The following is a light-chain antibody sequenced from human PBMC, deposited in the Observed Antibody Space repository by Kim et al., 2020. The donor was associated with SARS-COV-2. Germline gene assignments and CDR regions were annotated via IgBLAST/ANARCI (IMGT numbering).Light chain of an antibody. CDR2: GAS. CDR3: QQYDHGPRALT. J-gene: IGKJ4*01. CDR1: QSVSTK. Sequence: EIVMTQSPATLSVSPGERATLSCRASQSVSTKLAWYQQKPGQAPRLLIYGASTRATNIPARFSGGGSGTDFTLTIYSLQSEDFAVYYCQQYDHGPRALTFGGGTKVDIK. V-gene: IGKV3-15*01.